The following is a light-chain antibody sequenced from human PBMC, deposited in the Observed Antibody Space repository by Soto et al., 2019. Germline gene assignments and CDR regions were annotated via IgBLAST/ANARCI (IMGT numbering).Light chain of an antibody. CDR2: DAS. J-gene: IGKJ1*01. V-gene: IGKV3-11*01. CDR1: QSVSSY. Sequence: EIVLTQSPDTVSLSPGERATLSCRASQSVSSYLAWYQQKPGQAPRLLIYDASNRATGIPARFSGSGSGTDFTLTISRLEPEDFAVYYCQQYGSTRWTFGQGTKVDIK. CDR3: QQYGSTRWT.